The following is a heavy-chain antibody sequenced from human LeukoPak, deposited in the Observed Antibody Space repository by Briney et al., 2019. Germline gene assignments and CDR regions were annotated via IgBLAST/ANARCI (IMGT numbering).Heavy chain of an antibody. D-gene: IGHD3-22*01. V-gene: IGHV4-59*08. J-gene: IGHJ3*02. CDR1: GGSISSYY. CDR2: IYYSGST. CDR3: ARPYRHYDSSGYYKRTDAFDI. Sequence: PSETLSLTCTVSGGSISSYYWSWIRQPPGKGLEWIGYIYYSGSTNYNPSLKSRVTISVDTSKNQFSLKLSSVTAADTAVYYCARPYRHYDSSGYYKRTDAFDIWGQGTMVTVSS.